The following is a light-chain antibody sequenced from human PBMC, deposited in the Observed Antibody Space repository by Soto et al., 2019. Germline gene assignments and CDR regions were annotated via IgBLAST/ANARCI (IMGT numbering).Light chain of an antibody. V-gene: IGKV1-13*02. CDR2: DTS. Sequence: GDRVTITCRASQSISSYLNWYQQKPGKAPKLLIYDTSNLESGVPSRFTGSGSGIDFTLTISSLQPEDFATYYCQKFHSYPINFGQGTRLEIK. J-gene: IGKJ5*01. CDR3: QKFHSYPIN. CDR1: QSISSY.